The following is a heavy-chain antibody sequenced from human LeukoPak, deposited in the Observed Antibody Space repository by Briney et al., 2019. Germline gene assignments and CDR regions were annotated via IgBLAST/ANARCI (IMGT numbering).Heavy chain of an antibody. J-gene: IGHJ4*02. Sequence: GGSLRLSCAASGFTFSSYAMSWVRQAPGKGLEWVSGISGSGGSTYYADSVKGRLTISRDNSKNTVYLQMNSLRTEDTAVYYCAKTPKIRGVSSFDYWGQGTLVTVSS. CDR1: GFTFSSYA. CDR2: ISGSGGST. V-gene: IGHV3-23*01. D-gene: IGHD3-10*01. CDR3: AKTPKIRGVSSFDY.